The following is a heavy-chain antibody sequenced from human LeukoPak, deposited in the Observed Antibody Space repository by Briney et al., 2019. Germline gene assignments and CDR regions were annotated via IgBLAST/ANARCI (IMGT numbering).Heavy chain of an antibody. V-gene: IGHV3-23*01. CDR2: ISGGGNT. J-gene: IGHJ5*02. D-gene: IGHD3-10*01. Sequence: GGSLRLPCAASGFTFSSYAMSWVRQAPGKGLEWVATISGGGNTYYADSVKGRFTISRDISKNTLYLQMNSLRAEDTAVYYCAKDGDIWLGDLNWFDPWGQGTLVTVSS. CDR3: AKDGDIWLGDLNWFDP. CDR1: GFTFSSYA.